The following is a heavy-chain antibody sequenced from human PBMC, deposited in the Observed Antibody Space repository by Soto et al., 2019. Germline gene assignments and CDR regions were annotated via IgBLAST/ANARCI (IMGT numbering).Heavy chain of an antibody. CDR2: IYYSGST. Sequence: SETLSLTCTVSGGSISSSSYYWGWIRQPPGKGLEWIGSIYYSGSTYYNPSLKSRVTISVDTSKNQFSLKLSSVTAADTAVYYCARSLDGVNIVATMGPGHNWFDPWGQGTLVTVSS. CDR1: GGSISSSSYY. J-gene: IGHJ5*02. CDR3: ARSLDGVNIVATMGPGHNWFDP. D-gene: IGHD5-12*01. V-gene: IGHV4-39*01.